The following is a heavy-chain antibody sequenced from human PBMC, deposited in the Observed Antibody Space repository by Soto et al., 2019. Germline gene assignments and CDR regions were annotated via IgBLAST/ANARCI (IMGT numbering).Heavy chain of an antibody. Sequence: SLTVSYKRSGYDFANYWIGWVRQMPGKGLEWMGIIDPTDSETRYSPSFQGLVTISVDKSINTAYLHWSSLVASDTAIYYCARRQRGLGSGLLRLWDDYWGQGTLVTVSS. J-gene: IGHJ4*02. CDR2: IDPTDSET. V-gene: IGHV5-51*01. CDR3: ARRQRGLGSGLLRLWDDY. CDR1: GYDFANYW. D-gene: IGHD3-10*01.